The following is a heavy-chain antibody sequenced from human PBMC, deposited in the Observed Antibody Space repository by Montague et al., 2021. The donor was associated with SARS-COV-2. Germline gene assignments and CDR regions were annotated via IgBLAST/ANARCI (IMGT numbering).Heavy chain of an antibody. V-gene: IGHV6-1*01. CDR1: GDSVSRNSAA. CDR3: ARTSASSDY. D-gene: IGHD1-26*01. J-gene: IGHJ4*02. CDR2: TYYRSKWYN. Sequence: CAISGDSVSRNSAAWNWIRQSPSRSLEWLGRTYYRSKWYNDYAVSVKSRITINSDTSKNQISLQLNSVTPEDTAVYYCARTSASSDYWGQGTLVTVSS.